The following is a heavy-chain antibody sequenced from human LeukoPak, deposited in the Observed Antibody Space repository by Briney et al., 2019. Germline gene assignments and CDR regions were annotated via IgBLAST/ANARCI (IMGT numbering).Heavy chain of an antibody. J-gene: IGHJ4*02. CDR1: GGTFSSYA. D-gene: IGHD2-21*01. CDR2: IIPIFGTA. V-gene: IGHV1-69*13. CDR3: ASEPLAYCGGDCYSPFDY. Sequence: ASVKVSCKASGGTFSSYAISWVRQAPGQGLEWKGGIIPIFGTANYAQKFQGRVTITADESTSTAYMELSSLRSEDTAVYYCASEPLAYCGGDCYSPFDYWGQGTLVTVSS.